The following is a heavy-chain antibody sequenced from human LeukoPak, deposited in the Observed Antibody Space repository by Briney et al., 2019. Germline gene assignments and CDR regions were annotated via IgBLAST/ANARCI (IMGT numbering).Heavy chain of an antibody. CDR1: GFTFGMYA. Sequence: PGGSLRLSCAASGFTFGMYAMSWVRQAPGKGLEWVSTLSGSGGSTYYADSVKGRFTISGDESKNTLSLQMNSLRPEDTAVYYCATLYYYDSSGYSGFIYWGQGTLVTVSS. D-gene: IGHD3-22*01. CDR2: LSGSGGST. J-gene: IGHJ4*02. V-gene: IGHV3-23*01. CDR3: ATLYYYDSSGYSGFIY.